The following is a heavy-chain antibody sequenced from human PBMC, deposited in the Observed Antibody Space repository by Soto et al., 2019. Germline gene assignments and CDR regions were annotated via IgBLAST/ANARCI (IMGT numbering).Heavy chain of an antibody. V-gene: IGHV3-21*01. Sequence: EVQLVESGGGLVKPGGSLRLSCAASGFTFSSYSMNWVRQAPGKGLEWVSSISSSSSYIYYADSVKGRFTISRDNAKNSLYLQMNSLRAEDTAVYYCARDLYSSSARYFDYWGQGTLVTVST. D-gene: IGHD6-6*01. CDR3: ARDLYSSSARYFDY. CDR2: ISSSSSYI. CDR1: GFTFSSYS. J-gene: IGHJ4*02.